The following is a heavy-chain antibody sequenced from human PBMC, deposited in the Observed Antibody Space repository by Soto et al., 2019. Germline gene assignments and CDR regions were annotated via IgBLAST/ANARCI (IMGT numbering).Heavy chain of an antibody. CDR1: GGSISSSSYY. CDR2: IFYSGST. CDR3: ARDGSSNHYYYYGMDV. D-gene: IGHD6-13*01. V-gene: IGHV4-39*02. J-gene: IGHJ6*02. Sequence: SETLSLTCTVAGGSISSSSYYRGWIRQPPGKGLEWIGSIFYSGSTYYNPSLKSRVTISVDTSKNQFSLKLSSVTAADTAVYYCARDGSSNHYYYYGMDVWGQGTTVTVSS.